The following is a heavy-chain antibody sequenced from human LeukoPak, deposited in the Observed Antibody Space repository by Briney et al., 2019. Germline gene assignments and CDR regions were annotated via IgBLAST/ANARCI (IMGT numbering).Heavy chain of an antibody. Sequence: GSLRLSCAASGFTFSSYAMSWVRQAPGKGLEWVSGISGSGGSTYYADSVKGRFTISRDNSKNTPYLQMNSLRAEDTAVYYCAKLSSGNLYYFDYWGQGTLVTVSS. J-gene: IGHJ4*02. CDR1: GFTFSSYA. CDR2: ISGSGGST. V-gene: IGHV3-23*01. D-gene: IGHD3-3*01. CDR3: AKLSSGNLYYFDY.